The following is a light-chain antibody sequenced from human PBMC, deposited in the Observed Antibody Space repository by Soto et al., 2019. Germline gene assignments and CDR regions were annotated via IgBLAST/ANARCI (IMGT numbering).Light chain of an antibody. J-gene: IGLJ1*01. V-gene: IGLV2-14*01. Sequence: SWLTPPGSLSRSPGQSITISCTGTSSDIGAYDYVSWFQQRPGKAPKLMISEVNNRPSGVSNRFSGSKSGNTAYLTISGLQVPDEAEYFCFSFTTTRTHLFGTWTK. CDR2: EVN. CDR1: SSDIGAYDY. CDR3: FSFTTTRTHL.